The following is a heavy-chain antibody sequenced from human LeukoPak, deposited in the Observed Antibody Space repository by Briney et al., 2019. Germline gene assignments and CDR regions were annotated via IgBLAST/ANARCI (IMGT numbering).Heavy chain of an antibody. CDR1: GGSISSSSYY. V-gene: IGHV4-39*01. J-gene: IGHJ4*02. D-gene: IGHD4-17*01. CDR3: ANSPTVTTWFFDY. Sequence: SETLSLTCTVSGGSISSSSYYWGWIRQPPGKGLEWIGSIYYSGSTYYNPSLKSRVTISVDTSKNQFSLKLSSVTAADTAVYYRANSPTVTTWFFDYWGQGTLVTVSS. CDR2: IYYSGST.